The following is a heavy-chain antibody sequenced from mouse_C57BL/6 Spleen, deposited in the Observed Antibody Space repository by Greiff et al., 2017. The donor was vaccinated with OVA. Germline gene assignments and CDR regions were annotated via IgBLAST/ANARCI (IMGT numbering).Heavy chain of an antibody. J-gene: IGHJ1*03. CDR1: GFSLTSYG. CDR2: IWSGGST. D-gene: IGHD2-3*01. CDR3: ARKDGYYGYFDV. Sequence: VQLQQSGPGLVQPSQSLSITCTVSGFSLTSYGVHWVRQSPGKGLEWLGVIWSGGSTDYTAAFISRLSISKDNSKSQVFFKMNSLQADDTAIYYCARKDGYYGYFDVWGTGTTVTVSS. V-gene: IGHV2-2*01.